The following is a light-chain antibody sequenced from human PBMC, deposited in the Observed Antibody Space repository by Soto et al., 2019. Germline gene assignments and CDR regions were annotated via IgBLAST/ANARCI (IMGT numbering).Light chain of an antibody. J-gene: IGKJ4*01. CDR3: QQRSNWHPT. Sequence: EIVLTQSPATLSLSPGERATLSCRASQNVGNDLVWYHQKRGQAPRLLIYSASNRATDIPARFSGSGSGTDLTLTISSLEPEDSAAYHFQQRSNWHPTFGGGNKVEIK. V-gene: IGKV3-11*01. CDR1: QNVGND. CDR2: SAS.